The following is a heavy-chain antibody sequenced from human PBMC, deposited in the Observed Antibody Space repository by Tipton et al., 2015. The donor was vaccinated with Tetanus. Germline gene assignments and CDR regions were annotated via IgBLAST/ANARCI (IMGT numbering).Heavy chain of an antibody. CDR3: ATKIKFGRGIFIPGSFDL. Sequence: QLVQSGAEVKKPGASVKVSCKASGYTFTNYFMHWVRQAPGQGLEWMGRINPNGGNTRNVQKFQGRITLTRDTSTGTVYMELNSLRSEDTAVYYCATKIKFGRGIFIPGSFDLWGQGTLVTVSS. V-gene: IGHV1-46*03. D-gene: IGHD3-16*02. CDR2: INPNGGNT. CDR1: GYTFTNYF. J-gene: IGHJ3*01.